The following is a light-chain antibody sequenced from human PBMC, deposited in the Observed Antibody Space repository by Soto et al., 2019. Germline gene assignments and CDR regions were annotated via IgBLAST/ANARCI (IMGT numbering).Light chain of an antibody. CDR1: QSVNRS. V-gene: IGKV3-15*01. Sequence: EIVMTQSLATLSVSPGERATRSCRASQSVNRSLAWYQQKPGQAPRLLIYDAFIRAIGIPDRFSGSGSGTEFTLTISSLQSEDSATYYCQQYNNWPPLTFGGGTKVEIK. CDR2: DAF. J-gene: IGKJ4*01. CDR3: QQYNNWPPLT.